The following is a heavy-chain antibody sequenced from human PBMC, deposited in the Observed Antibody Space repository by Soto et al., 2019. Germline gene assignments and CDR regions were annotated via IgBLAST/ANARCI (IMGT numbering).Heavy chain of an antibody. D-gene: IGHD3-3*01. CDR1: GGTFSTYM. J-gene: IGHJ3*01. CDR3: ARDRITTRGDAFDL. V-gene: IGHV1-69*08. CDR2: IIPIHDIT. Sequence: QVQLVQSGAEVRKPGSSVKVSCKAPGGTFSTYMISWVRQAPGQGLEWMGRIIPIHDITNYAQKFQGRVTVTADRSTSTAYMELTSLKSEDTAVYYCARDRITTRGDAFDLWGQGTMVTVSS.